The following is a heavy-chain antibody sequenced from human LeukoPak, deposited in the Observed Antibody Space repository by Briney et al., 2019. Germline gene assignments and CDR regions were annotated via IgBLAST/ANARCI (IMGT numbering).Heavy chain of an antibody. Sequence: GGSLILSCAASGLTFSCYVMRGRPQAPGKGLERVSAIRGSGGSTSYADAVKGRFTISRDDTKNTLYMQMNSLRAEDRAVYYCATTTSGYSSGRFPGWAVDYWGQGTLVTVSS. CDR1: GLTFSCYV. D-gene: IGHD6-19*01. CDR2: IRGSGGST. V-gene: IGHV3-23*01. J-gene: IGHJ4*02. CDR3: ATTTSGYSSGRFPGWAVDY.